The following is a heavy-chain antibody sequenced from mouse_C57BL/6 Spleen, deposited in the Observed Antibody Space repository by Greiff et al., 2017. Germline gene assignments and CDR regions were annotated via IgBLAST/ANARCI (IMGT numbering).Heavy chain of an antibody. V-gene: IGHV3-6*01. CDR1: GYSITSGYY. D-gene: IGHD2-4*01. CDR3: AREEGYDYGDYAMDY. CDR2: ISYDGSN. Sequence: EVQLVESGPGLVKPSQSLSLTCSVTGYSITSGYYWNWIRQFPGNKLEWMGYISYDGSNNYNPSLKNRISTTRDTSKNQFFLKLNSVTTEDAATYYCAREEGYDYGDYAMDYWGQGTSVTVSS. J-gene: IGHJ4*01.